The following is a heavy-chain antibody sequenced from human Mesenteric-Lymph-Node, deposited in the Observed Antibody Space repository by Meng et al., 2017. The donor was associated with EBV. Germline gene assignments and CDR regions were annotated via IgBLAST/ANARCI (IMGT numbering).Heavy chain of an antibody. CDR2: IYYSGST. CDR1: GGSITSSTSY. CDR3: ARLLGGNYFNNWFDP. V-gene: IGHV4-39*07. D-gene: IGHD1-26*01. Sequence: QLRLPASGPGLVKPSGTLALTCSVSGGSITSSTSYWAWVRQPPGKGLEWIGRIYYSGSTYYNPSLESRVSISVDTSKNQFSLKLNSVTAADTAVYYCARLLGGNYFNNWFDPWGQGTLVTVSS. J-gene: IGHJ5*02.